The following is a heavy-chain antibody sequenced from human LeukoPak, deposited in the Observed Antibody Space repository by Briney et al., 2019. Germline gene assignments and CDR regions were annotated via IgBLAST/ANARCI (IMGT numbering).Heavy chain of an antibody. CDR3: LRGVISGDDY. Sequence: GGSLRLSCAASGFTFSRYSLNWVRQAPGKGLEWVSSIGRNGSNIYYADSVQGRFTMSRDNAKNSLYLQMNSLRAEDTAVYFCLRGVISGDDYWGEGALVTV. J-gene: IGHJ4*02. V-gene: IGHV3-21*01. CDR1: GFTFSRYS. D-gene: IGHD3-10*01. CDR2: IGRNGSNI.